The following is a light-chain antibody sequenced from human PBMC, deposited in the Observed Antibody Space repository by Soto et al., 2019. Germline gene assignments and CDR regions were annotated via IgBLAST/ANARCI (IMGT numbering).Light chain of an antibody. Sequence: QSALTQPPSASGTPGQRVTISCSGSSSNIGSNAVNWYQQFPGSAPALLIYNNNQRPSGVPDRFSDSKSGTSASLAISGLQSDDEADYFCAAWDDSLNGYVFGTGTKLTVL. CDR3: AAWDDSLNGYV. CDR1: SSNIGSNA. V-gene: IGLV1-44*01. CDR2: NNN. J-gene: IGLJ1*01.